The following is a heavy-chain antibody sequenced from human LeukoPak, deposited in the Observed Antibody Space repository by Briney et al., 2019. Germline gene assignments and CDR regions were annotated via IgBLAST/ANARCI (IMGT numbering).Heavy chain of an antibody. J-gene: IGHJ4*02. V-gene: IGHV5-51*01. CDR2: IYPGDSDT. CDR3: ARRYCDILTGYYEYYFDY. Sequence: HGESLKISCKGSGYSFSNYWIGWVRQMPGKGLEWMGIIYPGDSDTRYSPSFQGQVTISADKSINTAYLQWSSLKASDTAMYYCARRYCDILTGYYEYYFDYWGQGTLVTVSS. D-gene: IGHD3-9*01. CDR1: GYSFSNYW.